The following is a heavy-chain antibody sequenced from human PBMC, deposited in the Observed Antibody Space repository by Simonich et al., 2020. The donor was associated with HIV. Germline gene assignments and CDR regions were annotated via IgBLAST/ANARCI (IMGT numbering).Heavy chain of an antibody. V-gene: IGHV4-34*01. CDR2: IYHSGPT. Sequence: QVQLQQWGAGLLKPSETLSLTCAVYGGSFSGYYWIWIRQPPGKGREWIGEIYHSGPTNYNPSLQSRVTISLDTSKNQFSLKLSSVTAADTAVYYCARGFYQRLYYFDYWGQGTLVTVSS. D-gene: IGHD2-2*01. J-gene: IGHJ4*02. CDR1: GGSFSGYY. CDR3: ARGFYQRLYYFDY.